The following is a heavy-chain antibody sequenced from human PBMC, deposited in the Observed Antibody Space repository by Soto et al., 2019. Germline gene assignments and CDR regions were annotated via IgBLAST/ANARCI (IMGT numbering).Heavy chain of an antibody. D-gene: IGHD5-18*01. J-gene: IGHJ2*01. CDR1: GGPISSSSYY. CDR2: IYYTGYT. CDR3: ARSAIATHWFFDL. Sequence: QLQLQESGPGLVRPSETLSLTCTVSGGPISSSSYYWGWIRQAPGKRLEWLATIYYTGYTYHNPSLQAYVNVSVDASKDQFSLQLTSVTAADTALYYCARSAIATHWFFDLWGRVTLVTVSS. V-gene: IGHV4-39*01.